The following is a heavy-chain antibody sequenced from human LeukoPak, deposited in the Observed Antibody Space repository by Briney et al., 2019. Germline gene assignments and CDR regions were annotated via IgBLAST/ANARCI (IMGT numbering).Heavy chain of an antibody. J-gene: IGHJ4*02. D-gene: IGHD3-10*01. CDR3: ASHDYGSGSYYSGGLDFDY. Sequence: ASVKVSCKASGYTFTSYYMHWVRQAPGQGLEWMGIINPSGGSTSYAQKFQGRVTMTRDMSTSTVYMELSSLRSEDTAVYYCASHDYGSGSYYSGGLDFDYWGQGTLVTVSS. V-gene: IGHV1-46*01. CDR1: GYTFTSYY. CDR2: INPSGGST.